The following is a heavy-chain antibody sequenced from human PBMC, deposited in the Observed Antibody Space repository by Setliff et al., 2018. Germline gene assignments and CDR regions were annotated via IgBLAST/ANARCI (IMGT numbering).Heavy chain of an antibody. Sequence: PSETLSLTCTVSGGSISSMSYYWGWIRQPPGKGLEWIGSISFGGNTYYNPSPKSRVTISLDTSKNQFSLKLNSVTAADTAVYSCARDPGHRSGTWSLDYWGQGTLVTVSS. V-gene: IGHV4-39*07. CDR2: ISFGGNT. CDR1: GGSISSMSYY. J-gene: IGHJ4*02. CDR3: ARDPGHRSGTWSLDY.